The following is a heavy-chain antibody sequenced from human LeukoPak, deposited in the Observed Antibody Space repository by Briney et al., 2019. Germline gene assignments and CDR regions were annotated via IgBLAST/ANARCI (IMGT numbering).Heavy chain of an antibody. CDR1: GYTFTSYG. V-gene: IGHV1-18*01. Sequence: GASVKVSCKASGYTFTSYGISWVRQAPGQGLEWMGWISAYNGNTNYAQKLQGRVTMTTDTSTSTAYMELRSLRSDDTAVYYCARDWHQDIVVVPPPWFDPWGQGTLVTVSS. CDR2: ISAYNGNT. J-gene: IGHJ5*02. CDR3: ARDWHQDIVVVPPPWFDP. D-gene: IGHD2-2*01.